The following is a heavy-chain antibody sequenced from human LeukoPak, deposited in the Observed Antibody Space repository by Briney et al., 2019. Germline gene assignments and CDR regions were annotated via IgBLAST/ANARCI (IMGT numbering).Heavy chain of an antibody. V-gene: IGHV3-7*03. CDR2: IKEDGTET. D-gene: IGHD5-24*01. CDR3: AKEGRSLQTY. J-gene: IGHJ4*02. CDR1: GFIFISNW. Sequence: GGSLRLSCAASGFIFISNWMSWVRLAPGKGLEWVANIKEDGTETYYVDPVKGRFTISRDNAKNSLYLQMNSLRVEDTAVYYCAKEGRSLQTYWGQGTLVTVSS.